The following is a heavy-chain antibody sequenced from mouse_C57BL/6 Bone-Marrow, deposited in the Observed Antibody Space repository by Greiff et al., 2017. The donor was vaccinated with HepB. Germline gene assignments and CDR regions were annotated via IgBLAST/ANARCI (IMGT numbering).Heavy chain of an antibody. V-gene: IGHV3-5*01. CDR3: ARGRLRWFAY. J-gene: IGHJ3*01. CDR2: IYYSGTI. Sequence: VQLQQSGPGLVKPSQTVFLTCTVTGISITTGNYRWSWIRQFPGNKLEWIGHIYYSGTITYNPSLTSRTTITRDTPKNQFFLEMNSLTAEDTATYYCARGRLRWFAYWGQGTLVTVSA. CDR1: GISITTGNYR. D-gene: IGHD2-4*01.